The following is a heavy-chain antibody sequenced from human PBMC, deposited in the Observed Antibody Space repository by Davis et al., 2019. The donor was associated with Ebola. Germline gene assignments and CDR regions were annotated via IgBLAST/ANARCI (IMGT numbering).Heavy chain of an antibody. CDR2: IIPIFGTA. Sequence: SVKVSCKASGGTFSSYAISWVRQAPGQGLEWMGGIIPIFGTANYAQKFQGRVTITADKSTSTAYMELSSLRSEDTAVYYCARVNGGSYYYYYGMDVWGQGTTVTVSS. J-gene: IGHJ6*02. V-gene: IGHV1-69*06. CDR1: GGTFSSYA. D-gene: IGHD1-26*01. CDR3: ARVNGGSYYYYYGMDV.